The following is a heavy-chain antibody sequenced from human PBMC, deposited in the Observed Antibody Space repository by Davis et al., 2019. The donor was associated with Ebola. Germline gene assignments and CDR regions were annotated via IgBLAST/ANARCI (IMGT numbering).Heavy chain of an antibody. CDR2: ISYDGSNK. V-gene: IGHV3-30*04. CDR3: ARATVLDY. CDR1: GFTFSSYA. J-gene: IGHJ4*02. D-gene: IGHD1-1*01. Sequence: GESLKIPCAASGFTFSSYAMHWVRQAPGKGLAWVAVISYDGSNKYYADSVKGRFTISRDNSKNTLYLQMNSLRAEDTAVYYCARATVLDYWGQGTLVTVSS.